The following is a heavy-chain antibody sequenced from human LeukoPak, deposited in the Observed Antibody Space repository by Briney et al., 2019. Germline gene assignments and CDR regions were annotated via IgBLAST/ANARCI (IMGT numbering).Heavy chain of an antibody. CDR3: ARDRDVVVRRGFYYYYGMDV. J-gene: IGHJ6*04. Sequence: GRSLSLSCAASGFTFSSYCTHGVRQAPGKGLVWVSCSNSDGSSTRYADSVKGRFTISRYNPKNTRSLQMNSLRDEDTAVYYCARDRDVVVRRGFYYYYGMDVLRKATKVSVRS. V-gene: IGHV3-74*01. CDR1: GFTFSSYC. CDR2: SNSDGSST. D-gene: IGHD2-2*01.